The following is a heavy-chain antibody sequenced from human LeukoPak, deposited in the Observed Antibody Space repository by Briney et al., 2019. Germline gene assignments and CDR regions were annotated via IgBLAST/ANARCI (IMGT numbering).Heavy chain of an antibody. V-gene: IGHV3-48*03. Sequence: GGSLRLSCAASGFIFSSYEMNWDRQAPGKGLEWVSYINSIGSTIYYADSVKGRFAISRDNAKNSLYLQMNSLRAEDTAVYYCARTVGATDSLDYWGQGTLVTVSS. J-gene: IGHJ4*02. CDR3: ARTVGATDSLDY. D-gene: IGHD1-26*01. CDR2: INSIGSTI. CDR1: GFIFSSYE.